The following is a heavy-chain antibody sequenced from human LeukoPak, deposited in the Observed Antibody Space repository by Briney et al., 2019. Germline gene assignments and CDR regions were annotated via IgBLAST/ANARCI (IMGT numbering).Heavy chain of an antibody. J-gene: IGHJ6*03. CDR1: GGSISSYY. CDR2: IYYSGST. D-gene: IGHD3-22*01. V-gene: IGHV4-59*01. CDR3: ASDLAAGYYDSSGYYYYYYYYMDV. Sequence: SETLSLTCTVSGGSISSYYWSWIRQPPGKGLEWIGYIYYSGSTNYNPSLKSRVTISVDTSKNQFSLKLSSVTAADTAVYYCASDLAAGYYDSSGYYYYYYYYMDVWGKGTTVTVSS.